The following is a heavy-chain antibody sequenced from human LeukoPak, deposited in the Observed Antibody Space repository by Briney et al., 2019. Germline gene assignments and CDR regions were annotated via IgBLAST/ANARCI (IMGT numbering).Heavy chain of an antibody. D-gene: IGHD1-14*01. CDR1: GFTFRSYW. Sequence: GGSLRLSCAASGFTFRSYWMTWLRQTPGKELELVAHINPDGSEESYADSVKGRFTISRDNAKNSLHLQMNNLRVEDTAVYYCARDPYIKAFDIWGQGTMVTVSS. CDR3: ARDPYIKAFDI. J-gene: IGHJ3*02. V-gene: IGHV3-7*01. CDR2: INPDGSEE.